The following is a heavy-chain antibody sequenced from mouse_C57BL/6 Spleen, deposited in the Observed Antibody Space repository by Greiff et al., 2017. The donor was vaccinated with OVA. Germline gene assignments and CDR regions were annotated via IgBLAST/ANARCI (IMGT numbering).Heavy chain of an antibody. Sequence: EVKVEESGGGLVKPGGSLKLSCAASGFTFSSYTMSWVRQTPEKRLEWVATISGGGGNTYYPDSVKGRFTISRDNAKNTLYLQMSSLRSEDTALYYCARHPLYYYGTPWYFDVWGTGTTVTVSS. J-gene: IGHJ1*03. CDR3: ARHPLYYYGTPWYFDV. D-gene: IGHD1-1*01. CDR2: ISGGGGNT. CDR1: GFTFSSYT. V-gene: IGHV5-9*01.